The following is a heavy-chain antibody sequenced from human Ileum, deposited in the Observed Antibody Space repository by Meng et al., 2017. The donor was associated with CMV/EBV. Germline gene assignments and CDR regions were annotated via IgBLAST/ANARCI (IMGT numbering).Heavy chain of an antibody. Sequence: SGYTVTSYDMNWVRQATGKGIEWMGWMNPNGGNTGYAQKFQGRVTMTRNTSISTAYMELSSLRSEDTAVYYCAREGLGYYYASAWFDPWGQGTLVTVSS. CDR3: AREGLGYYYASAWFDP. CDR2: MNPNGGNT. J-gene: IGHJ5*02. V-gene: IGHV1-8*01. D-gene: IGHD3-10*01. CDR1: GYTVTSYD.